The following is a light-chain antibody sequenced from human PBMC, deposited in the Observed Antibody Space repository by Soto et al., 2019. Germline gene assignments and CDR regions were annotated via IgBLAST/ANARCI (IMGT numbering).Light chain of an antibody. CDR1: SSGIGSYNY. J-gene: IGLJ3*02. CDR2: EVS. CDR3: SSSSATLGV. V-gene: IGLV2-14*01. Sequence: QSALTQPASVSGSPGQSITISCTGASSGIGSYNYVSWYQQYPGKAPKLIIYEVSNRPSGVSHRFSGSRSGDTASLTISGLQADDEDDYYCSSSSATLGVFGGGTKVTVL.